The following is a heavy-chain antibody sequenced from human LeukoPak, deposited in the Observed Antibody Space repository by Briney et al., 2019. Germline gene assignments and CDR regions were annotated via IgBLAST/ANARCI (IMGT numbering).Heavy chain of an antibody. CDR2: NSDGTRT. D-gene: IGHD3-10*01. Sequence: GGSLRLSCAASGFTVSSNYVSWVRQAPGKGLVWVSRNSDGTRTSYADSVKGRFTISRDNSKNTLYLQMNSLRAEDTAVFYCAKDLRITMVRGVITLFDYWGQGTLVTVSS. CDR1: GFTVSSNY. CDR3: AKDLRITMVRGVITLFDY. J-gene: IGHJ4*02. V-gene: IGHV3-74*01.